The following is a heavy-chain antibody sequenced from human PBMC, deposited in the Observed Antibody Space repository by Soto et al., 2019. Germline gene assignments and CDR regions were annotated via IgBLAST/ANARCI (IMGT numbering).Heavy chain of an antibody. Sequence: SETLSLTCTVSGCSISSYYWSWIRQPPGKGLEWIGYIYYSGSTNYNPSLKSRVTISVDTSKNQFSLKLSSVTAADTAVYYCARSSSGWSDNYFDYWGQGTLVTVSS. CDR2: IYYSGST. CDR3: ARSSSGWSDNYFDY. CDR1: GCSISSYY. V-gene: IGHV4-59*01. J-gene: IGHJ4*02. D-gene: IGHD6-19*01.